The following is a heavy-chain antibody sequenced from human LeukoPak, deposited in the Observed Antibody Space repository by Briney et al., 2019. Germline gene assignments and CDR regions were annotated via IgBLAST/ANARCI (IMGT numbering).Heavy chain of an antibody. J-gene: IGHJ5*02. CDR1: GYTFTSYA. Sequence: ASVKVSCKASGYTFTSYAMHWVRQAPGQRLEWMGWINAGNGNTKYSQKFQGRVAITTDESTSTAYMELSSLRSEDTAVYYCARAALGIAAAGTWVWFDPWGQGTLVTVSS. V-gene: IGHV1-3*01. D-gene: IGHD6-13*01. CDR2: INAGNGNT. CDR3: ARAALGIAAAGTWVWFDP.